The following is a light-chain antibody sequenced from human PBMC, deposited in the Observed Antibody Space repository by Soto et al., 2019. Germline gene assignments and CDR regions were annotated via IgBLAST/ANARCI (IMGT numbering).Light chain of an antibody. V-gene: IGKV3-20*01. J-gene: IGKJ2*01. Sequence: EIVLTQSPGTLSLSPGERATLSCRASQSVSRSYLAWYQQKPGQAPRLLIYGASSRATGIPDRFSGSGSGTDFTLNISRLEPEDFAVYYCQHYGSSPYTFGQGTKLEIK. CDR1: QSVSRSY. CDR2: GAS. CDR3: QHYGSSPYT.